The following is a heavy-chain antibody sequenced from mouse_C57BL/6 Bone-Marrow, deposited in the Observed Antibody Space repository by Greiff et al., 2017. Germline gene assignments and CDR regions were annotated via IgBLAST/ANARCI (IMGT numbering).Heavy chain of an antibody. Sequence: VQVVESGAELVRPGASVTLSCKASGYTFTDYEMHWVKQTPVHGLEWIGAIDPDTGGTAYNQKFKGKAILTADKSSSTAYMELRSLTSEDSAVYYCTKGIGGYFDVWGTGTTVTVSS. CDR3: TKGIGGYFDV. J-gene: IGHJ1*03. CDR2: IDPDTGGT. CDR1: GYTFTDYE. V-gene: IGHV1-15*01.